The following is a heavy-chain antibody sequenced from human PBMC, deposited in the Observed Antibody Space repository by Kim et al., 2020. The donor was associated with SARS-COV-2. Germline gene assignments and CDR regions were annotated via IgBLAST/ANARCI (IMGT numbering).Heavy chain of an antibody. Sequence: SQTLSLTCAISGDSVSSNSAAWNWIRQSPSRGLEWLGRTYYRSKWYNDYAVSVKSRITINPDTSKNQFSLQLNSVTPEDTAVYYCARDRSRVKDINSSWSPGRSNYYGMDVWGQGTTVTVSS. V-gene: IGHV6-1*01. CDR2: TYYRSKWYN. D-gene: IGHD6-13*01. CDR3: ARDRSRVKDINSSWSPGRSNYYGMDV. J-gene: IGHJ6*02. CDR1: GDSVSSNSAA.